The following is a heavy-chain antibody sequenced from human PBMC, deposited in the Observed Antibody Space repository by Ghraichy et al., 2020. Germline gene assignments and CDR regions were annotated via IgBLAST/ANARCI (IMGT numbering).Heavy chain of an antibody. J-gene: IGHJ6*02. CDR1: GFTFNNYV. D-gene: IGHD6-19*01. Sequence: GGSLRLSCAASGFTFNNYVMNWVRQAPGKGLEWVSTISGSGGRTYYADSVKGRFTVSRDNANKTMSLQMSSLRAEDTAIYYCAKDLRGGSSGWSEAYYYYGMDVGGQGTTVTGSS. CDR2: ISGSGGRT. CDR3: AKDLRGGSSGWSEAYYYYGMDV. V-gene: IGHV3-23*01.